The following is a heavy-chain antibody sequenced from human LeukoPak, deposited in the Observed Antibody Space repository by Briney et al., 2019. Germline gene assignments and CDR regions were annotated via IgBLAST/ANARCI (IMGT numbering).Heavy chain of an antibody. Sequence: SETLSLTCAVYGGSFSGYYWSWIRQPSGKGLEWIGEINHSGSTNYNPSLKSRITISVDTSKNQFSLKLSSVTAADTAVYYCARRGYSLDYWGQGALVTVSS. J-gene: IGHJ4*02. V-gene: IGHV4-34*01. D-gene: IGHD5-18*01. CDR2: INHSGST. CDR1: GGSFSGYY. CDR3: ARRGYSLDY.